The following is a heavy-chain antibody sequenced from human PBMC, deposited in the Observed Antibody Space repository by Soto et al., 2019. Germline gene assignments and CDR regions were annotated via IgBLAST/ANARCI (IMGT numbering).Heavy chain of an antibody. D-gene: IGHD2-15*01. CDR1: GFTFSSYA. J-gene: IGHJ6*02. Sequence: GSLRLSWAASGFTFSSYAMSWVRQAPGKGLEWVSAISGSGGSTYYADSVKGRFTISRDNSKNTLYLQMNSLRAEDTAVYCCAWGGDIVVGYYYYGMDVWGQGTTVTVSS. V-gene: IGHV3-23*01. CDR2: ISGSGGST. CDR3: AWGGDIVVGYYYYGMDV.